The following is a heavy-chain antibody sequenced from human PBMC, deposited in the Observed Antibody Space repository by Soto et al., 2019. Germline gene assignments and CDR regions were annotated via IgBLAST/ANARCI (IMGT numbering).Heavy chain of an antibody. Sequence: PGGSLRLSCAASGFTFSSYAMHWVRQAPGKGLEWVAVISYDGSNKYYADSVKGRFTISRDNSKNTLYLQMNSLRAEDTAVYYCASDDYGHYWGQGTLVTVS. D-gene: IGHD4-17*01. V-gene: IGHV3-30-3*01. CDR2: ISYDGSNK. J-gene: IGHJ4*02. CDR1: GFTFSSYA. CDR3: ASDDYGHY.